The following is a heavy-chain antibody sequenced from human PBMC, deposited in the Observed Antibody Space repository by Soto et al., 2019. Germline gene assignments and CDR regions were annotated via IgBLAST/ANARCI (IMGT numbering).Heavy chain of an antibody. J-gene: IGHJ6*02. D-gene: IGHD3-10*01. V-gene: IGHV4-38-2*02. CDR3: ARDPSKLGFGGRGGMDV. CDR1: VYSISSGYY. Sequence: KVSETLSLTCAVSVYSISSGYYCGWIRQPPGKGLEWIGSIYHSGSTYYNPSLKSRVTISVDTSTSQFSLKLSSLTAADTAVYYCARDPSKLGFGGRGGMDVWGQETTVTFSS. CDR2: IYHSGST.